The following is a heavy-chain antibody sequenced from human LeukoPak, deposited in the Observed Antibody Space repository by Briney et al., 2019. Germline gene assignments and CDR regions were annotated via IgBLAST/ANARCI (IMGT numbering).Heavy chain of an antibody. D-gene: IGHD6-13*01. CDR3: ARTIAQYTNTWLYYYYGLDV. V-gene: IGHV3-23*01. CDR1: GFSFRSFA. J-gene: IGHJ6*02. CDR2: ISGGGEDT. Sequence: GWSLRLSCTASGFSFRSFAMSWVRQAPGQGLEWVSSISGGGEDTYYADSVKGRFTISRDNSETTLYLQMNSLGADDTALYYCARTIAQYTNTWLYYYYGLDVWGQGTTVTVSS.